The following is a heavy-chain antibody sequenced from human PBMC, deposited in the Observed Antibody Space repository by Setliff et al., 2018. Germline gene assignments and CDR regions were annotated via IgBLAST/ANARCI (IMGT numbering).Heavy chain of an antibody. J-gene: IGHJ3*02. Sequence: SETLSLTCTVSGGSISNYYWSWIRQPAGKGLEWIGRIYTSGSTNYNPSLKSRVTMSVDTSKNQFYLKLSSVTAADTAVYYCARKGISALSGAFDMWGQGTMFTVSS. CDR3: ARKGISALSGAFDM. D-gene: IGHD1-26*01. CDR2: IYTSGST. CDR1: GGSISNYY. V-gene: IGHV4-4*07.